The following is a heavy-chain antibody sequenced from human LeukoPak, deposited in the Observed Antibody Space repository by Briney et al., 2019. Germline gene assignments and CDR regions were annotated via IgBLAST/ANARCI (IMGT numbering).Heavy chain of an antibody. CDR1: GFTFSRYA. CDR3: AKVMLQFLEWTPNWFDP. D-gene: IGHD3-3*01. J-gene: IGHJ5*02. Sequence: GGSLRLSCAASGFTFSRYAMSWVRQAPGKGLEWVSSISISGGSTYYADSVKDRFTISRDNSKKTLYLQMNSLRAEDTAVYYCAKVMLQFLEWTPNWFDPWGQGTLVTVSS. CDR2: ISISGGST. V-gene: IGHV3-23*01.